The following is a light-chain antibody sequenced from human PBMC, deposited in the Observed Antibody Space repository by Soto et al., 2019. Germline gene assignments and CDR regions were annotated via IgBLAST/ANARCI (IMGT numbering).Light chain of an antibody. Sequence: DIQRTRSLSSKFACVGEGVSITCGGSENINSYLNWYQFKAGKAPKLLIYVASNLQSGVPSRFSASGFGTEFTLTITSLQPEDFATYFCQQSYTTPVTFGQGTRLEIK. CDR2: VAS. CDR1: ENINSY. J-gene: IGKJ5*01. CDR3: QQSYTTPVT. V-gene: IGKV1-39*01.